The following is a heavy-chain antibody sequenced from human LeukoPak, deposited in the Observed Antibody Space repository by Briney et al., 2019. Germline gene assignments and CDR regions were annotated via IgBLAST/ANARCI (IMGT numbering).Heavy chain of an antibody. D-gene: IGHD5-24*01. CDR1: GGTFSSYA. J-gene: IGHJ4*02. CDR2: IIPIFDTA. V-gene: IGHV1-69*06. Sequence: GASVKVSCKASGGTFSSYAISWVRQAPGQGLEWMGGIIPIFDTANYAQKFQGRVTITADKSTSTAYMELSSLRSEDTAVYYCARVGYNHYFDYWGQGTLVTVSS. CDR3: ARVGYNHYFDY.